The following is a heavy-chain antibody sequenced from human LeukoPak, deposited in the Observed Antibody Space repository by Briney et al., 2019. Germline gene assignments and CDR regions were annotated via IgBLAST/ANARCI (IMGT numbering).Heavy chain of an antibody. CDR1: GYIFVNYY. J-gene: IGHJ3*02. Sequence: ATVTISCKTTGYIFVNYYIHWVQQAPGIGLEWVGRVDPQDGETMYAPKFQGRVIITADTSADTVYMELSSLRSEDTAVYYCVRAAGPTKASDIWGQGTMVTVSS. V-gene: IGHV1-69-2*01. CDR2: VDPQDGET. D-gene: IGHD1-26*01. CDR3: VRAAGPTKASDI.